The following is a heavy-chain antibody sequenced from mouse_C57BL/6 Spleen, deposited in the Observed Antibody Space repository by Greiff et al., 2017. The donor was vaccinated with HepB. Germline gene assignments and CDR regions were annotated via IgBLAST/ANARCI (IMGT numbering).Heavy chain of an antibody. Sequence: VKLQQPGAELVRPGSSVKLSCKASGYTFTSYWMHWVKQRPIQGLEWIGNIDPSDSETHYNQKFKDKATLTVDKSSSTAYMQLSSLTSEDSAVYYCAYGSKDAMDYWGQGTSVTVSS. CDR3: AYGSKDAMDY. CDR2: IDPSDSET. V-gene: IGHV1-52*01. D-gene: IGHD1-1*01. J-gene: IGHJ4*01. CDR1: GYTFTSYW.